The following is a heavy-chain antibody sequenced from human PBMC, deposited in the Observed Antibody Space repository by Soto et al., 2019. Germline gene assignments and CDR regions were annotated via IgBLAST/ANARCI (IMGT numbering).Heavy chain of an antibody. CDR2: IYHTGVT. CDR3: ARTARVPDF. D-gene: IGHD2-2*01. V-gene: IGHV4-59*01. Sequence: SETLSLICTVSGASITTYYWSWFRQPPGQGLESLGYIYHTGVTNSNPSLRGRLSISIDTAKNQFSLKLSSVTSADTAIYYCARTARVPDFWGPGILVTVSS. CDR1: GASITTYY. J-gene: IGHJ4*02.